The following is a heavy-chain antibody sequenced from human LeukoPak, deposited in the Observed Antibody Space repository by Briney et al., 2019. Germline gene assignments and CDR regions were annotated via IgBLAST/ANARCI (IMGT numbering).Heavy chain of an antibody. V-gene: IGHV3-30*02. D-gene: IGHD2-8*02. CDR3: AKVSTGLDAFDI. CDR2: IRYDGSNK. CDR1: GFIFSNYG. J-gene: IGHJ3*02. Sequence: EGSLRLSCAASGFIFSNYGMHWVRQAPGKGLEWVTFIRYDGSNKYYADSVKGRFTISRDNSKNTLYLQMNSLRDEDTAVYYCAKVSTGLDAFDIWGQGTMVTVSS.